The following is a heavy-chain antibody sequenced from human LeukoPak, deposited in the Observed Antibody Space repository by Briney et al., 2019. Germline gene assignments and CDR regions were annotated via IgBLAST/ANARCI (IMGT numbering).Heavy chain of an antibody. J-gene: IGHJ4*02. D-gene: IGHD3-22*01. Sequence: SETLSLTCTVSGGSISSYYWGWIRQPPGKGLEWIGYIYYSGSTNYNPSLKSRVTISVDTSKNQFSLKLSSVTAADTAVYYCARIPSYYDRSGYFDYWGQGTLVTVSS. CDR2: IYYSGST. CDR3: ARIPSYYDRSGYFDY. CDR1: GGSISSYY. V-gene: IGHV4-59*01.